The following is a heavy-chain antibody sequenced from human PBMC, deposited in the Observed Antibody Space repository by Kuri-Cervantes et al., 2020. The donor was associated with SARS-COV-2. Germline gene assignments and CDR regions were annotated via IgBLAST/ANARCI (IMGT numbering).Heavy chain of an antibody. CDR3: AKVGLSFDY. Sequence: GESLKISCAASGFTFSSFAMSWVRQAPGKGLEWVSSISGSGVGTYYADSVKGRFTISRDNSKNTLYWQMNSLRAEDSALYYCAKVGLSFDYWGQGTLVTVSS. D-gene: IGHD2/OR15-2a*01. J-gene: IGHJ4*02. V-gene: IGHV3-23*01. CDR1: GFTFSSFA. CDR2: ISGSGVGT.